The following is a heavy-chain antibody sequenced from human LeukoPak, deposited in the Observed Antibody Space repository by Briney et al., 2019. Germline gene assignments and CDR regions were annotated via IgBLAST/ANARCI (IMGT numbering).Heavy chain of an antibody. CDR2: ISGSGSDGST. CDR1: GFTFSSYG. CDR3: AKYSHDSSGSYDY. V-gene: IGHV3-23*01. Sequence: PGGSLRLSCAASGFTFSSYGMSWVRQAPGKGLEWVSGISGSGSDGSTYYADSVKGRFTISRDNSKNTLYLQMNSLRAEDTAVYYCAKYSHDSSGSYDYWGQGTLATVSS. J-gene: IGHJ4*02. D-gene: IGHD3-22*01.